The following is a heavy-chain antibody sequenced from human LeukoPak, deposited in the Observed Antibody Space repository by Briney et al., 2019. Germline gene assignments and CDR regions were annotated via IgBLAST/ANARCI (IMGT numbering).Heavy chain of an antibody. D-gene: IGHD3-22*01. J-gene: IGHJ4*02. Sequence: SETLSLTCTVSGGSVSSFYWSWLRQPPGKELEWIGNVYNSETTNYNPSLKRRVTISVDTSKNLLSLQLRSVTAADTAVYYCARHRFASVVILDHWGQGALVTVSS. V-gene: IGHV4-59*08. CDR1: GGSVSSFY. CDR2: VYNSETT. CDR3: ARHRFASVVILDH.